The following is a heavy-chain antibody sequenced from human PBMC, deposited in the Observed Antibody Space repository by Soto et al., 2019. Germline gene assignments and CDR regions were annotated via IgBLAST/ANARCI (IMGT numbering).Heavy chain of an antibody. CDR2: IYHSGST. J-gene: IGHJ4*02. CDR1: GGSISSGGYS. V-gene: IGHV4-30-2*01. Sequence: QLQLQESGSGLVKPSQTLSLTCAVSGGSISSGGYSWSWIRQPPGKGLEWIGYIYHSGSTYYNPPLKSRVTITVHRPKNQFSLKLSSVTAADTAVYYCARGQVVAAQHWGQGTLVPVSS. D-gene: IGHD2-15*01. CDR3: ARGQVVAAQH.